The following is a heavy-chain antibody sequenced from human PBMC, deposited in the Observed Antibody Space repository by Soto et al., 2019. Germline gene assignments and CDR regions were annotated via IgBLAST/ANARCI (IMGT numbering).Heavy chain of an antibody. CDR3: ARGVYTVTTTADPWFDP. Sequence: EVQLVESGGGLVQPGGSLRLSCAASGFTVSSNYMSWVRQAPGKGLEWVSVIYSGGSTYYADSVKGRFTISRDNSKNTLYIQMNSLRAEDTAVYYCARGVYTVTTTADPWFDPWGQGTLVTVSS. J-gene: IGHJ5*02. D-gene: IGHD4-17*01. CDR1: GFTVSSNY. V-gene: IGHV3-66*01. CDR2: IYSGGST.